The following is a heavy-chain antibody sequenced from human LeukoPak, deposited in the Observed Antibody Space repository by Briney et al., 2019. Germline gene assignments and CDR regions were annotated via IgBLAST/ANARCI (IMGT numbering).Heavy chain of an antibody. CDR1: GGSISSGGYS. Sequence: SETLSLTCAVSGGSISSGGYSWSWIRQPPGKGLEWIGYIYYSGSTYYNPSLKSRVTISVDTSKNQFSLKLSSVTAADTAVYYCAKHQRVTRGPYYYYMDVWGKGTTVTVSS. J-gene: IGHJ6*03. CDR2: IYYSGST. D-gene: IGHD4-17*01. V-gene: IGHV4-30-4*07. CDR3: AKHQRVTRGPYYYYMDV.